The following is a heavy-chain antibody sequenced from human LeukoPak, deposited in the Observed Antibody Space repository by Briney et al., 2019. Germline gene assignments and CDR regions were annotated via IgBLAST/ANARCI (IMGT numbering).Heavy chain of an antibody. V-gene: IGHV3-15*01. Sequence: GGSLRLSCAASGFTFSSYEMSWVRQAPGKGLERVGRIKSKTAGGTTDYAAPVKGRFTISRDDSKNTLYLQMNSLKTEDTAVYYCSTILGVITFDYWGQGTLVTVSS. J-gene: IGHJ4*02. CDR3: STILGVITFDY. CDR1: GFTFSSYE. D-gene: IGHD3-10*01. CDR2: IKSKTAGGTT.